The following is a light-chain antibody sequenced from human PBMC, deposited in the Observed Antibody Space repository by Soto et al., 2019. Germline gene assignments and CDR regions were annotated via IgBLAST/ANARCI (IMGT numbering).Light chain of an antibody. Sequence: QSALTQPASVSGSPGQSITISCTGTSSDVGRYNHVSWYQQYPGKAPKLMIYDVSNRPSGVSNRFSGSKSGNTASLTISGLQAEDEADYYCSSYTGTTTVVFGGGTKLTVL. V-gene: IGLV2-14*01. CDR2: DVS. J-gene: IGLJ2*01. CDR1: SSDVGRYNH. CDR3: SSYTGTTTVV.